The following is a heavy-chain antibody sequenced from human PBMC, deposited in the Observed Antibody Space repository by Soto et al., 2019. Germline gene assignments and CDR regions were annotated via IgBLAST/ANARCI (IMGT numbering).Heavy chain of an antibody. Sequence: PGGSLRLSCAASGFTFSSYAMSWVRQAPGKGLEWVSAISGSGGSTYYADSVKGRFTISRGNSKNTLYLQMNSLRAEDTAVYYCAKDITIFGVVIIQPYYYGMDVWGQGTTVTVSS. D-gene: IGHD3-3*01. J-gene: IGHJ6*02. CDR3: AKDITIFGVVIIQPYYYGMDV. V-gene: IGHV3-23*01. CDR1: GFTFSSYA. CDR2: ISGSGGST.